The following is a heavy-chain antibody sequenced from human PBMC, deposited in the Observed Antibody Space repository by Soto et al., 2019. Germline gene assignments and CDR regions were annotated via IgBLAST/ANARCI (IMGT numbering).Heavy chain of an antibody. Sequence: QVQLLASGPGLVKPSETLSLTCTVSGNSISDYYWSWIRQPPGKGLEWIGYIFHNGNTNYNPSLKRRVTMSVDTSKSQFSLRLSSVTAAATALYYCARDVGGTVTLEAAFDFGGQGTMVTVS. D-gene: IGHD4-17*01. CDR2: IFHNGNT. J-gene: IGHJ3*01. CDR3: ARDVGGTVTLEAAFDF. V-gene: IGHV4-59*01. CDR1: GNSISDYY.